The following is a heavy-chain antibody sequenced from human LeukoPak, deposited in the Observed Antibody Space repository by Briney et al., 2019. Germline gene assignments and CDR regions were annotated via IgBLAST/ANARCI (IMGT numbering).Heavy chain of an antibody. D-gene: IGHD3-10*01. J-gene: IGHJ4*02. CDR3: ARGYGSGSHYPY. CDR2: IYYSGST. Sequence: PSETLSLTCIVSGGSISSYYWSWIRQPPGKGLEWIGYIYYSGSTNYNPSLKSRVTISVATSKKQFSLKLSSVTAADTAVYYCARGYGSGSHYPYWGQRTLVTVSS. V-gene: IGHV4-59*01. CDR1: GGSISSYY.